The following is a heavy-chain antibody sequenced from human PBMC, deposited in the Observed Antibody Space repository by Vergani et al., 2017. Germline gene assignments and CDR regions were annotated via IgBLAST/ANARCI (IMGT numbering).Heavy chain of an antibody. D-gene: IGHD3-10*01. CDR2: ISTYNGNT. J-gene: IGHJ3*02. V-gene: IGHV1-18*01. CDR1: GYTFTSYG. CDR3: SRGVCFGESFGAFDI. Sequence: QVQLVQSGAEVKKPGASVKVSCKASGYTFTSYGFSWVRQAPGQGLEWMGWISTYNGNTNYAQKLQGRVTMTTDTSTSTAYMELRSLRSDDTAVYYCSRGVCFGESFGAFDIWGQGTMVTVSS.